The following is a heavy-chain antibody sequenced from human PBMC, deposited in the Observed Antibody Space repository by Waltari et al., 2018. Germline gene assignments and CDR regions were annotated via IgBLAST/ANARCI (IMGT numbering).Heavy chain of an antibody. CDR1: GFTFSSYW. V-gene: IGHV3-7*01. CDR3: ARELYPPTSNPFDF. Sequence: EVQLVESGGGLVQPGGSLRLSCAASGFTFSSYWMSWVRQAPGKGLGGVAHIRQDESEKFYVDSVKGRFTSFRDNAKNLLYLQMDSLRGEDTAVYYCARELYPPTSNPFDFWGQGTRVTVSS. J-gene: IGHJ4*02. CDR2: IRQDESEK. D-gene: IGHD3-10*01.